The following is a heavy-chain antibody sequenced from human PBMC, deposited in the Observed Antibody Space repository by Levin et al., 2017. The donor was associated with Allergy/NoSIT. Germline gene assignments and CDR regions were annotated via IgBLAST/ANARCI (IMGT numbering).Heavy chain of an antibody. CDR3: ARLLTRIAAAGTGGDDYFDY. CDR1: GDSVSSNSAA. CDR2: TYYRSKWYN. Sequence: SQTLSLTCAISGDSVSSNSAAWNWIRQSPSRGLEWLGRTYYRSKWYNDYAVSVKSRITINPDTSKNQFSLQLNSVTPEDTAVYYCARLLTRIAAAGTGGDDYFDYWGQGTLVTVSS. D-gene: IGHD6-13*01. J-gene: IGHJ4*02. V-gene: IGHV6-1*01.